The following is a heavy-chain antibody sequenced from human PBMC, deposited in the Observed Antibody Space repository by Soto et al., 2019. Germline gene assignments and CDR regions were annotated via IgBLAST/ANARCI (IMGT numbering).Heavy chain of an antibody. CDR2: IIPIFGTA. D-gene: IGHD4-17*01. Sequence: GASVKVSCKASGGTFSSYAISWVRQAPGQGLEWMGGIIPIFGTANYAQKFQGRVTITADESTSTAYMELSSLRSEDTAVYYCARAERPYGDYDNYYYAMDVWDQGTSVTVSS. V-gene: IGHV1-69*13. CDR3: ARAERPYGDYDNYYYAMDV. CDR1: GGTFSSYA. J-gene: IGHJ6*02.